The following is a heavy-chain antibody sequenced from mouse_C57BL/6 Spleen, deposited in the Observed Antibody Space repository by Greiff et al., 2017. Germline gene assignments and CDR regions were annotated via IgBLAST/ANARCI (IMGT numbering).Heavy chain of an antibody. CDR3: ARSLTGYFDY. J-gene: IGHJ2*01. CDR2: IHPNSGST. CDR1: GYTFTSYW. V-gene: IGHV1-64*01. D-gene: IGHD4-1*01. Sequence: QVQLQQPGAELVRPGSSVKLSCKASGYTFTSYWMHWVKQRPGQGLEWIGMIHPNSGSTNYNEKFKSKATLTVDKSSSTAYMQLSSLTSEDSAVYYCARSLTGYFDYWGQGTTLTVSS.